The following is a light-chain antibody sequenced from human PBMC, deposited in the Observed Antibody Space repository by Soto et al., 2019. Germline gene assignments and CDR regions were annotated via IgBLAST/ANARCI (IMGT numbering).Light chain of an antibody. V-gene: IGKV1-5*01. J-gene: IGKJ1*01. CDR2: DAS. Sequence: DIQMTQSPSTLTASVGDRVSITCRASQSISSRLAWYQQKPGKAPKLLIYDASSVESGVPSRFSGSGSGTEFTLTISSLQPDDFATYYCQQYSSYWTFGQGTKVDIK. CDR3: QQYSSYWT. CDR1: QSISSR.